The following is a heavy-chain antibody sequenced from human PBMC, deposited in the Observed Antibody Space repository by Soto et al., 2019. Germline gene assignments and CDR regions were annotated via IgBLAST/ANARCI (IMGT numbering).Heavy chain of an antibody. D-gene: IGHD1-1*01. CDR2: LYSSDGT. Sequence: DVQLEESGGGLIQPGGSLRRSCAASGFSFSGKNYLTWVRQAPGKGLEWVSALYSSDGTYYADSVKGRFSVSRDNSKNTFYLQLHSLRPEDTALYFCATWLQREHAFDIWGLGTMVTVSS. V-gene: IGHV3-53*01. CDR3: ATWLQREHAFDI. CDR1: GFSFSGKNY. J-gene: IGHJ3*02.